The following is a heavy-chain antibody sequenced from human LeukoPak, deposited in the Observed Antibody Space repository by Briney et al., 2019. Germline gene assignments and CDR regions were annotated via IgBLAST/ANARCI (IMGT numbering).Heavy chain of an antibody. J-gene: IGHJ6*02. Sequence: PGGSLRLSCAASGFTFSSYGMHWVRQAPGKGLEWVAVISYDGSNKYYADSVKGRFTISRDNSKNTLYLQMNSLRAEDTAVYYCARTMGPIFGVVRTGMDVWGQGTTVTVSS. D-gene: IGHD3-3*01. CDR1: GFTFSSYG. CDR2: ISYDGSNK. CDR3: ARTMGPIFGVVRTGMDV. V-gene: IGHV3-30*03.